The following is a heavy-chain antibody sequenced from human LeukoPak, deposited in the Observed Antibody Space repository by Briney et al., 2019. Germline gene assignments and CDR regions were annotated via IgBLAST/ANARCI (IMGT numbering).Heavy chain of an antibody. CDR1: GGSLSSYY. Sequence: SETLSLTCTVSGGSLSSYYWSWIRQPPGKGLEWIGYVYYSGSTNYNPSLKSRVAISIDTSKNQFSLKLSSVTAADTAMYYCARAAPSYYGSGSLGSYYYGMDVWGQGTTVTVSS. CDR3: ARAAPSYYGSGSLGSYYYGMDV. CDR2: VYYSGST. V-gene: IGHV4-59*01. D-gene: IGHD3-10*01. J-gene: IGHJ6*02.